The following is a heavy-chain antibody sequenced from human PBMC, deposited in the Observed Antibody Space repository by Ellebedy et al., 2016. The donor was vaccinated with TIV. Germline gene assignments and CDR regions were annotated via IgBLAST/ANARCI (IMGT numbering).Heavy chain of an antibody. CDR1: GGSIRSYY. CDR2: IFYSGST. D-gene: IGHD2-8*01. J-gene: IGHJ4*02. CDR3: ARTFSPHCSSGVCYMAYYFDY. V-gene: IGHV4-59*08. Sequence: MPSETLSLTCTVSGGSIRSYYWSWIRQPQGKGLEWIGYIFYSGSTNYRPSLKSRVTISLDTSKNQFSLKLTSVTAADTAVYYCARTFSPHCSSGVCYMAYYFDYWGQGTLVTVSS.